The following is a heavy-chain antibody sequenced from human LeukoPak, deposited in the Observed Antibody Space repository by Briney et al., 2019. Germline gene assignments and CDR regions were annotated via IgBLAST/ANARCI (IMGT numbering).Heavy chain of an antibody. CDR3: ARSRSGYSYEHGAFEI. V-gene: IGHV4-39*07. D-gene: IGHD5-18*01. CDR2: IYYSGST. Sequence: SETLSLTCTVSGGSISSSSYYWGWIRQPPGKGLEWIGSIYYSGSTTYNPSLRSRITISVDTSRNQFSLKLTSVTAADTAVYYCARSRSGYSYEHGAFEIWGQGTMVTVSS. J-gene: IGHJ3*02. CDR1: GGSISSSSYY.